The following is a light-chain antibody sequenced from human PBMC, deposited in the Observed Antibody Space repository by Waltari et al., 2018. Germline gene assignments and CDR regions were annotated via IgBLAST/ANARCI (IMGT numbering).Light chain of an antibody. CDR1: RSNIGAGYD. CDR2: AFS. CDR3: QSYDSSLSAV. V-gene: IGLV1-40*01. Sequence: QSVLTQPPSVSGAPGHSVTISCTGSRSNIGAGYDVHGYQQLPGAAPKLLIYAFSNRPSGVPDRFYGSKSGTSASLAINGLQAEDEAVYYCQSYDSSLSAVFGGGTKVTVL. J-gene: IGLJ3*02.